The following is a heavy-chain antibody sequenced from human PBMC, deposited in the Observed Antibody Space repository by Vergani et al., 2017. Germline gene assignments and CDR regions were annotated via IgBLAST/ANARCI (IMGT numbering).Heavy chain of an antibody. D-gene: IGHD6-19*01. J-gene: IGHJ4*02. CDR1: GFTFSSYS. CDR2: ISYDGSNK. Sequence: QVQLVESGGGLVKPGGSLRLSCAASGFTFSSYSMNWVRQAPGKGLEWVAVISYDGSNKYYADSVKGRFTIPRDNSKNTLYLQMNSLRAEDTAVYYCAKDRDPGAGTHLDYWGQGTLVTVSA. V-gene: IGHV3-30*18. CDR3: AKDRDPGAGTHLDY.